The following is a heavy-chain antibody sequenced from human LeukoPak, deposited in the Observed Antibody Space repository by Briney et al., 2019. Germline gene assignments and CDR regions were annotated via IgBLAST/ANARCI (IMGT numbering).Heavy chain of an antibody. CDR1: GFTFNHYA. Sequence: GGSLRLSCAASGFTFNHYAMHWVRQAPGKGLEWVAVIWSDENKKFYADSVKGRFTISRDNFKSTLYLQMDSLRVEDTAVYYCAREGLTSTPNNAFDIWGQGSVVTVSS. D-gene: IGHD4-23*01. CDR3: AREGLTSTPNNAFDI. J-gene: IGHJ3*02. CDR2: IWSDENKK. V-gene: IGHV3-33*08.